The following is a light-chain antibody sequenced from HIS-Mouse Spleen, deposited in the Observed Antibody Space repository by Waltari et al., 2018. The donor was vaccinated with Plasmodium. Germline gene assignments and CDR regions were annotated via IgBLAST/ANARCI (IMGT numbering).Light chain of an antibody. CDR1: SSDVGSYNL. CDR3: CSYAGSSTNWV. J-gene: IGLJ3*02. Sequence: QSALTQPASVSGSPGQSITISCTGTSSDVGSYNLFSWYQQHPGKAPKLMMYEGSKRPSGVSNRFSGSKSRNTASLTMSGLQAEDEADYYCCSYAGSSTNWVFGGGTKLTVL. V-gene: IGLV2-23*01. CDR2: EGS.